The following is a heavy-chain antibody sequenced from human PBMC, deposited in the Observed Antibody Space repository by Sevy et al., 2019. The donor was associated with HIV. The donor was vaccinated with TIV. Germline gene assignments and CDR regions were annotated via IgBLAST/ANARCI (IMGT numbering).Heavy chain of an antibody. J-gene: IGHJ5*02. D-gene: IGHD3-3*01. CDR1: GFTFSDYY. CDR2: ISSSGSTI. V-gene: IGHV3-11*01. CDR3: AREYYDFWSGYYRFGWFDP. Sequence: GGSLRLSCAASGFTFSDYYMSWIRQAPGKGLEGVSYISSSGSTIYYADSVKGRFTISRDNAKNSLYLQMNSLRAEDTAVYYCAREYYDFWSGYYRFGWFDPWGQGTLVTVSS.